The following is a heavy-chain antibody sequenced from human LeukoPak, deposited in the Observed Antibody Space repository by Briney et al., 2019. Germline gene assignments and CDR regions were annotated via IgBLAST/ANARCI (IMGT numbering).Heavy chain of an antibody. CDR1: GGSISSYY. J-gene: IGHJ6*02. CDR2: ICYSGST. V-gene: IGHV4-59*08. Sequence: PSETLSLTCTVSGGSISSYYWSWIRQPPGKGLEWIGYICYSGSTNYNPSLESRITISLDTSKNQFSLQLRSVTAADTAVYYCARHFGTVTSYGMDVWGLGTTVTVSS. CDR3: ARHFGTVTSYGMDV. D-gene: IGHD4-17*01.